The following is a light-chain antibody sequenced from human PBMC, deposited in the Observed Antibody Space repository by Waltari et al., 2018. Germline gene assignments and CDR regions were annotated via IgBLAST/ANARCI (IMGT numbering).Light chain of an antibody. V-gene: IGKV3-11*01. Sequence: DIVLTQSPATLSLSPGERATLSCRASQSLSNYLAWYQQKPGQAPRLLIYDTSNMATGIPARFSGSGFGTDFTLTISSLEPEDFAVYYCQQRRNWPLTFGGGTKVEIK. CDR2: DTS. CDR3: QQRRNWPLT. CDR1: QSLSNY. J-gene: IGKJ4*01.